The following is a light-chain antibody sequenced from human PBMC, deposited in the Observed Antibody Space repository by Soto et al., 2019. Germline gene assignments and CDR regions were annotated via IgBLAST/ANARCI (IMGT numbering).Light chain of an antibody. CDR3: QQYNRYSLT. Sequence: DIQMTQSPSTLSASVGDRVTITCRASQSISSWLARYQQKPGKAPKLLIYDASSLESGVPSRFSGSGSDTEFTLTINNLQPDDFATYHCQQYNRYSLTFGGGTKVDIK. CDR1: QSISSW. V-gene: IGKV1-5*01. J-gene: IGKJ4*01. CDR2: DAS.